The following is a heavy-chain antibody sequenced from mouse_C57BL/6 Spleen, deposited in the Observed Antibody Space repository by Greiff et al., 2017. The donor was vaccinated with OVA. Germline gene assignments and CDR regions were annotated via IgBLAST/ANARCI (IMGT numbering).Heavy chain of an antibody. CDR1: GYTFTDYY. CDR3: ARFYYDYDGWYFDV. CDR2: INPNNGGT. D-gene: IGHD2-4*01. J-gene: IGHJ1*03. V-gene: IGHV1-26*01. Sequence: EVQLQQSGPELVKPGASVKISCKASGYTFTDYYMNWVKQSHGKSLEWIGDINPNNGGTSYNQKFKGKATLTVDKSSSTAYMELRSLTSEDSAVYYCARFYYDYDGWYFDVWGTGTTVTVSS.